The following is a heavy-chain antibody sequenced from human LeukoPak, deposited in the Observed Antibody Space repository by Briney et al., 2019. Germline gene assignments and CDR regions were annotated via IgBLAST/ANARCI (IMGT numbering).Heavy chain of an antibody. V-gene: IGHV3-7*01. CDR1: GFTFRNYW. CDR3: TRDFWTDY. CDR2: IKLDGTQK. D-gene: IGHD3/OR15-3a*01. Sequence: GGSLRLSCAASGFTFRNYWMSWLRQAPGRGLEWVANIKLDGTQKNYIQSVRGRFTISRDNARNCLYLQLSSLRAEDTAVYYCTRDFWTDYWGQGTLVTVSS. J-gene: IGHJ4*02.